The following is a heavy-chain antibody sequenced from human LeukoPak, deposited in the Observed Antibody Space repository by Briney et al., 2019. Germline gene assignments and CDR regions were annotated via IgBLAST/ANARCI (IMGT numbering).Heavy chain of an antibody. V-gene: IGHV3-30*03. D-gene: IGHD4-23*01. CDR2: ISYDGSNK. Sequence: PGRSLRLSCAASGFTFSSYGMHWVRQAPGKGLEWVAVISYDGSNKYYADSVKGRFTISRDNSKNTLYLQMNSLRAEDTAVYYCARYSTVGIYYGMDVWGKGTTVTVSS. CDR1: GFTFSSYG. J-gene: IGHJ6*04. CDR3: ARYSTVGIYYGMDV.